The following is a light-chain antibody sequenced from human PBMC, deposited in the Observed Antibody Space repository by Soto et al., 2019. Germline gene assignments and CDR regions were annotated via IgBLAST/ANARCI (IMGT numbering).Light chain of an antibody. CDR2: RVP. V-gene: IGKV3-20*01. J-gene: IGKJ2*01. CDR3: QQYGSSPYT. Sequence: EMVLTQSPGTLPLAPGERATLSCRASQSVSSNYVAWSQQKPGQTPSLLVYRVPIRANHSPDKFSGSGSGPDFTLTISRLEPEDFAVYYCQQYGSSPYTFGQGTKLASK. CDR1: QSVSSNY.